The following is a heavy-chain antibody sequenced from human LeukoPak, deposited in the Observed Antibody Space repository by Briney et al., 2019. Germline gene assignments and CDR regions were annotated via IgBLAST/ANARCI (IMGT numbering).Heavy chain of an antibody. V-gene: IGHV3-30*02. J-gene: IGHJ6*03. Sequence: QPGGSLRLSCAASGFTFSSYGMHWVRQAPGKGLEWVAFIRYDGSNKYYADSVKGRFTISRDNSKNTLCLQMNSLRAEDTAVYYCAKDEYCSSTSCQYYYYYMDVWGKGTTVTVSS. D-gene: IGHD2-2*01. CDR2: IRYDGSNK. CDR1: GFTFSSYG. CDR3: AKDEYCSSTSCQYYYYYMDV.